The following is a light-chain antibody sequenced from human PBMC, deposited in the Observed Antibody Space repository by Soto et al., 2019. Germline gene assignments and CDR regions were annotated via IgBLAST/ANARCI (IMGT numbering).Light chain of an antibody. J-gene: IGKJ4*01. CDR3: QQANSFPRT. Sequence: DIQMTQSPSSVSASVGDRVTITCRASQGISSWLAWYQQKPGKASKLLIYAASSVQSGVPSRFSDSRSRTDFALTISSLQAEDFATYYWQQANSFPRTVGGGTKVEIK. CDR2: AAS. V-gene: IGKV1-12*01. CDR1: QGISSW.